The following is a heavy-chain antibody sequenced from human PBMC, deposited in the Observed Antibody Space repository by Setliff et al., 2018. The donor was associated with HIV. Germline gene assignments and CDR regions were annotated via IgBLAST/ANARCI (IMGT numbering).Heavy chain of an antibody. J-gene: IGHJ3*02. CDR2: IIPIFGTP. V-gene: IGHV1-69*08. CDR3: ARSVWAVVVPTDPAVDAFAI. Sequence: VSCKTSGGTFSTYTIAWVRQAPGQGLEWMGRIIPIFGTPNYAQKFQGRVTITADKSTSTVYLDLRSLTSEDTAMYYCARSVWAVVVPTDPAVDAFAIWGQGTMVTVS. D-gene: IGHD2-2*01. CDR1: GGTFSTYT.